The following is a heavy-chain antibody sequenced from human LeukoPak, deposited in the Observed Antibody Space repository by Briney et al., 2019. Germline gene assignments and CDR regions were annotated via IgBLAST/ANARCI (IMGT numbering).Heavy chain of an antibody. V-gene: IGHV1-18*01. CDR2: ISAYNGNT. CDR3: ARDFFHGHCSGLTCFLLDS. Sequence: GASVKVSCKASGYTFTSYGITWVRQAPGQGLEWMGWISAYNGNTNYAQKFQGRLTMTTDTSTNTAYMELRSLRPDDPAVYYCARDFFHGHCSGLTCFLLDSWGQGSLVTVSS. D-gene: IGHD2-15*01. CDR1: GYTFTSYG. J-gene: IGHJ4*02.